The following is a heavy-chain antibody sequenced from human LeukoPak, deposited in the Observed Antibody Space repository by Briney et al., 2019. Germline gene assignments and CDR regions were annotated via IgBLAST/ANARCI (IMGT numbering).Heavy chain of an antibody. V-gene: IGHV1-18*01. J-gene: IGHJ5*02. Sequence: ASVRVSCKASGYTFNNYGISWVRQAPGQGLEWMGWVSSYNGDTNYAQKFHGRVTMSTDTSTSTAYMELRSLRFDDTAMYYCAKDWHILTGRNCFDPWGQGTLVTVSS. CDR3: AKDWHILTGRNCFDP. CDR2: VSSYNGDT. D-gene: IGHD3-9*01. CDR1: GYTFNNYG.